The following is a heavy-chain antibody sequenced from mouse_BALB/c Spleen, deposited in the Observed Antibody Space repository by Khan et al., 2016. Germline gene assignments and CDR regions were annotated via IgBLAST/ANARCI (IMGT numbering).Heavy chain of an antibody. D-gene: IGHD1-1*01. CDR2: ILPGNGST. J-gene: IGHJ4*01. CDR1: GYRFSSYW. CDR3: AKGAARVENAMDY. Sequence: QVQLQQSGAELMKPGASVKISCKATGYRFSSYWIEWVKQRPGHGLEWIGEILPGNGSTNYNEKFKGKATFTADTSSTTAYMQLSSLTSEDSAVYYCAKGAARVENAMDYWGQGDSATVSS. V-gene: IGHV1-9*01.